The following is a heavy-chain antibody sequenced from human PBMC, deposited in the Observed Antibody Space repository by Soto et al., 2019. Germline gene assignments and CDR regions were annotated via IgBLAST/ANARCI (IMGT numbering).Heavy chain of an antibody. V-gene: IGHV3-53*01. CDR1: GFTVSGNY. CDR2: IYSGGSGGST. J-gene: IGHJ6*02. Sequence: GGSLRLSCAASGFTVSGNYMSWVRQAPGKGLEWVSVIYSGGSGGSTYYADSVKGRFTISRDNSKNTLYLQMNSLRAEDTAVYYCARRFYGMAVWGQVTTANGS. CDR3: ARRFYGMAV.